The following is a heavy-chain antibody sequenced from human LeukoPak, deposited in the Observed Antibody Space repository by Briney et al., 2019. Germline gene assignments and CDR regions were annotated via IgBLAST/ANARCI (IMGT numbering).Heavy chain of an antibody. Sequence: PSETLSLTCTVSGYSISSGYYWGWIRQPPGKGLEWIGYIYYSGSTNYNPSLKSRVTISVDTSKNQFSLKLSSVTAADTAVYYCARYSGSAPYYYYYMDVWGKGTTVTVSS. CDR3: ARYSGSAPYYYYYMDV. CDR1: GYSISSGYY. V-gene: IGHV4-61*01. CDR2: IYYSGST. J-gene: IGHJ6*03. D-gene: IGHD1-26*01.